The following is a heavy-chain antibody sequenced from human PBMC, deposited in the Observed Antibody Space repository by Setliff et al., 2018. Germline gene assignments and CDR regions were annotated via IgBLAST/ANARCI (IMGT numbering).Heavy chain of an antibody. CDR2: IYTSWST. V-gene: IGHV4-61*09. Sequence: KSSETLSLTCTVSDDSISSRHYYWSWIRQPAGKGLEWLGQIYTSWSTNYNPSLKGRATLSIDASKRQFSLNLNSVTVADTAVYFCARGVRTGHLDSWGQGTLVTVSS. CDR1: DDSISSRHYY. D-gene: IGHD1-1*01. CDR3: ARGVRTGHLDS. J-gene: IGHJ4*02.